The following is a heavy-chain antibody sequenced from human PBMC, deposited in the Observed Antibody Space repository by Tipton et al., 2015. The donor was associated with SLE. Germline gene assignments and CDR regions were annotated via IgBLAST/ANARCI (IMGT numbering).Heavy chain of an antibody. V-gene: IGHV4-34*01. J-gene: IGHJ4*02. Sequence: TLSLTCAVYGGSFSGYYWSWIRQPPGKGLEWIGEINHSGRTNYHPSLKSRVTISVDTSKNQFSLKLSSVTAADTAVYYCARWGRSSGWYGYWGQGTLVTVSS. CDR3: ARWGRSSGWYGY. CDR1: GGSFSGYY. CDR2: INHSGRT. D-gene: IGHD6-19*01.